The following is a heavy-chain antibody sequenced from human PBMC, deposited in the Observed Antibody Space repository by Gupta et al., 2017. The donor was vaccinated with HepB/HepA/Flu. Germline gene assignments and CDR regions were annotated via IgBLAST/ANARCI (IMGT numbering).Heavy chain of an antibody. CDR1: GFSFKDAY. CDR2: IKGRTDGETS. Sequence: EVHLVESGGGLVKPGGSLRLSCAASGFSFKDAYMSWVRQAPGKGLEWIGRIKGRTDGETSDYAAPMKGRFTISRDHSKSTLLLQMDGLKTEDTAVYYCTTIKMAAADAGGLGTLVTVST. D-gene: IGHD6-13*01. CDR3: TTIKMAAADA. J-gene: IGHJ4*02. V-gene: IGHV3-15*01.